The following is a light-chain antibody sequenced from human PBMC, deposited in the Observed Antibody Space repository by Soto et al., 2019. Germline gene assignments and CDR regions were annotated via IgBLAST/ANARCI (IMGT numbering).Light chain of an antibody. J-gene: IGLJ1*01. V-gene: IGLV2-14*01. CDR1: SSDVGAYKY. CDR3: SSHTSSSTVYV. Sequence: QLVLTQPASVSGSPGQSITISCTGTSSDVGAYKYVSWYQQHPGQAPKLMIYEVSNRPSGVSNRFSGSKSGNTASLTISGLQAEDEADYYCSSHTSSSTVYVFGTGTKVTVL. CDR2: EVS.